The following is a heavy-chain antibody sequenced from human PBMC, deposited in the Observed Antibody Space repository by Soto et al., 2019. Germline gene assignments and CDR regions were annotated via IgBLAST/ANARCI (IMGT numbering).Heavy chain of an antibody. CDR1: GIEFSNYA. CDR3: AKDGNWLDVYFDV. Sequence: PGGALRLYCVASGIEFSNYAMSWVRQAPGKGLEWVSISSASGRSRYHADSVKGRFTISRDNSKNTLYLHMTNLRAEDTAVYYCAKDGNWLDVYFDVWGQGTPVTVSS. D-gene: IGHD6-19*01. V-gene: IGHV3-23*01. J-gene: IGHJ4*02. CDR2: SSASGRSR.